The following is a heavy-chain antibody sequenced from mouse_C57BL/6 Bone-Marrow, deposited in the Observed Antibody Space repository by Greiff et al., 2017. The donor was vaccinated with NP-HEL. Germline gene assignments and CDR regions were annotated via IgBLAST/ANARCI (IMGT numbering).Heavy chain of an antibody. CDR1: GYTFTDYN. CDR2: INPNNGGT. CDR3: ARLRYYGSRNFDV. D-gene: IGHD1-1*01. V-gene: IGHV1-22*01. J-gene: IGHJ1*03. Sequence: SGPELVKPGASVKMSCKASGYTFTDYNMHWVKQSHGKSLEWIGYINPNNGGTSYNQKFKGKATLTVNKSSSTAYMELRSLTSEDSAVYYCARLRYYGSRNFDVWGTGTTVTVSS.